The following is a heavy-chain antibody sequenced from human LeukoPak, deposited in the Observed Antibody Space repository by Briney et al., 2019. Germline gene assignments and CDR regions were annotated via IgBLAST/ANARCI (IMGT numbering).Heavy chain of an antibody. CDR3: VREYYCDL. J-gene: IGHJ4*02. Sequence: GGSLRLSCAASGFTVSSNYMSWVRQAPGKGLEWVSVINSGGSTFYADSVKGRFTIPRDNSKNTVYLQMNSLRADDTAVYYCVREYYCDLWGQGTLVTVSS. CDR2: INSGGST. CDR1: GFTVSSNY. V-gene: IGHV3-53*01.